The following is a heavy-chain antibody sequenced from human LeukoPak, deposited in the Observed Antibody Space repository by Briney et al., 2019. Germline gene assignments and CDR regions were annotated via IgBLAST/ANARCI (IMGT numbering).Heavy chain of an antibody. CDR2: ITPIFGTA. CDR1: GGTFSGYA. D-gene: IGHD1-7*01. CDR3: ARDLGGGTTHGDY. V-gene: IGHV1-69*05. J-gene: IGHJ4*02. Sequence: HAASVKVSCKASGGTFSGYAISWVRQAPGQGLEWMGGITPIFGTANYAQKFQGRVTITTDESTSTAYVELSSLRSEDTAVYYCARDLGGGTTHGDYWGQGTLVTVSS.